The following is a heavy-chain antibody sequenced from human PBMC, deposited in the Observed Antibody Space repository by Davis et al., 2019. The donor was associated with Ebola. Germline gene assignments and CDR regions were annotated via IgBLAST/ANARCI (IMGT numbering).Heavy chain of an antibody. CDR3: AGGYSYGYWFDY. V-gene: IGHV1-2*04. CDR1: GYTFTSYA. J-gene: IGHJ4*02. Sequence: ASVKVSCKASGYTFTSYAMHWVRQAPGQRLEWMGWINPNSGGTNYAQKFQGWVTMTRDTSISTAYMELSRLRSEDTAVYYCAGGYSYGYWFDYWGQGTLVTVSS. D-gene: IGHD5-18*01. CDR2: INPNSGGT.